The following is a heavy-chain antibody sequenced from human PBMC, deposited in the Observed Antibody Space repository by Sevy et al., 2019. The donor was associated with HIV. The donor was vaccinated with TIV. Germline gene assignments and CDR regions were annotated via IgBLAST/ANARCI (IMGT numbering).Heavy chain of an antibody. D-gene: IGHD3-22*01. CDR2: INQDGSEK. CDR1: RFTFSSYW. Sequence: GGSLRLSCAASRFTFSSYWMSWVRQALGKGLEWVANINQDGSEKYHLDSVKGRFTISRDNAKNSLYLQMSSLRVEDSSVYFCARVSSIYYDRGYFYAMDVWGQGTTVTVSS. V-gene: IGHV3-7*01. J-gene: IGHJ6*02. CDR3: ARVSSIYYDRGYFYAMDV.